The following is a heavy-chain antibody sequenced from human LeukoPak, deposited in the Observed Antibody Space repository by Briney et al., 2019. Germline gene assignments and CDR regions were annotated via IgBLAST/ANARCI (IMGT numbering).Heavy chain of an antibody. Sequence: SETLSLTCTVSGGSISSYYWSWIRQPPGKGLEWIGYIYYSGSTNYNPSLKSRVTISVDTSKNQFSLKLSSVTAADTAVYYCASFIGSRSNWFDPWGQGTLVTVSS. CDR3: ASFIGSRSNWFDP. V-gene: IGHV4-59*08. D-gene: IGHD2-15*01. J-gene: IGHJ5*02. CDR1: GGSISSYY. CDR2: IYYSGST.